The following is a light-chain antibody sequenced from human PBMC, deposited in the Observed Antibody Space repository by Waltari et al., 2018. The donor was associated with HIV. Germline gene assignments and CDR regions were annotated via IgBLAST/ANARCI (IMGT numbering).Light chain of an antibody. Sequence: QSVLTQPASVSGSPGQSITISCPGTGSDIGGYNYVSWYQQHPGKVPKLMIFDVRKRPSGISSRFSGSKSGNTASLTISGLQAEDEADYYCSSYKRGSALEVFGGVTRLTVL. V-gene: IGLV2-14*03. CDR2: DVR. CDR1: GSDIGGYNY. J-gene: IGLJ2*01. CDR3: SSYKRGSALEV.